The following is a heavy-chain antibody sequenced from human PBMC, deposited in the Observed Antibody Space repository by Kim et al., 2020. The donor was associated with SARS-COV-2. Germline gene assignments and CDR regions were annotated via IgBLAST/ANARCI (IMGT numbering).Heavy chain of an antibody. CDR1: GGSISSSSYY. CDR2: IYYSGST. V-gene: IGHV4-39*07. Sequence: SETLSLTCTVSGGSISSSSYYWGWIRQPPGKGLEWIGSIYYSGSTYYNPSLKSRVTISVDTSKNQFSLKLSSVTAADTAVYYCARGSSSGYYKRIFDYWGQGTLVTVSS. J-gene: IGHJ4*02. D-gene: IGHD3-22*01. CDR3: ARGSSSGYYKRIFDY.